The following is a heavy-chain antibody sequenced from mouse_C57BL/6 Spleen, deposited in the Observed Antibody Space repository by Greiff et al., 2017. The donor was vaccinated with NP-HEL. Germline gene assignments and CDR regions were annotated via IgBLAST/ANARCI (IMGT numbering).Heavy chain of an antibody. CDR1: GYAFSSYW. V-gene: IGHV1-80*01. D-gene: IGHD1-1*01. CDR3: ARSGGDYYGSSYVGYFDV. CDR2: IYPGDGDT. Sequence: QVQLQQSGAELVKPGASVKISCKASGYAFSSYWMNWVKQRPGKGLEWIGQIYPGDGDTNYNGKFKGKATLTADKSSSTAYMQLSSLTSEDSAVYFCARSGGDYYGSSYVGYFDVWGTGTTVTVSS. J-gene: IGHJ1*03.